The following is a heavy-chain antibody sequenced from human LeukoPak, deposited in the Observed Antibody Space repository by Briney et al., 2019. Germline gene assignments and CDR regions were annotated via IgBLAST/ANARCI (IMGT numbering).Heavy chain of an antibody. Sequence: SETLSLTCTVSGYSITSDYYWGWIRQPPGKGLEWIGAMYHSGSTYYNPSLKSRVTISVDTSKNQFSLKLSSVTAADTAVYYCARGPTRGTMARGSGYYFDYWGQGTLVTVSS. V-gene: IGHV4-38-2*02. CDR1: GYSITSDYY. CDR3: ARGPTRGTMARGSGYYFDY. J-gene: IGHJ4*02. D-gene: IGHD3-10*01. CDR2: MYHSGST.